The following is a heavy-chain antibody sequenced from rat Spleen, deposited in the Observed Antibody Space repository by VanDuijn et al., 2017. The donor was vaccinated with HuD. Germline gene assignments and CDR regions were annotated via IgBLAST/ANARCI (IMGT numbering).Heavy chain of an antibody. CDR3: ARHEAANLFDY. Sequence: EVKLVESGGGLVRPGRSMKVSCAVSGLTFSDYYMAWVRQAPGKGLEWIGEINMDSSIKKYTPSLKDKFTISRDNAQNTLYLQMSKLGSEDTAIYYCARHEAANLFDYCGQGVMVTVSS. D-gene: IGHD1-2*01. CDR2: INMDSSIK. CDR1: GLTFSDYY. J-gene: IGHJ2*01. V-gene: IGHV4-2*01.